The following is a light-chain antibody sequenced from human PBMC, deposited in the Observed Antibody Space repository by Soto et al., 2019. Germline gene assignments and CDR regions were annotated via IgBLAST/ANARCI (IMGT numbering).Light chain of an antibody. V-gene: IGKV1-5*03. CDR2: KAS. Sequence: DIQMTQSPSTLSGSVGDRVTITCRASQTISSWLAWYQQKPGQAPKLLIYKASTLKSGAPSRFSGSGSGTEFTLTISSLQPDDFATYYCQHYNSYSEAFGQGTKVELK. J-gene: IGKJ1*01. CDR3: QHYNSYSEA. CDR1: QTISSW.